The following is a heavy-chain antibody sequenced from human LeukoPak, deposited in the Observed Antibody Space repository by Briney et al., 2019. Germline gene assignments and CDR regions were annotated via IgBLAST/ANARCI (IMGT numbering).Heavy chain of an antibody. J-gene: IGHJ5*02. CDR2: INPNSGGT. Sequence: GASVKLSCKSSAYTFTGYYMHWVRHAHGQGLEWMGWINPNSGGTNYAQKFQGRVTMTSDTSISTAYMELSRLRSDDTAVYYCARTVATIRWFDPWGQGTLVTVSS. CDR1: AYTFTGYY. V-gene: IGHV1-2*02. D-gene: IGHD5-12*01. CDR3: ARTVATIRWFDP.